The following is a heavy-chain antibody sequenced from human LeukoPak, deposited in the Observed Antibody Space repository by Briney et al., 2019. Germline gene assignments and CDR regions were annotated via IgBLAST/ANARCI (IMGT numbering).Heavy chain of an antibody. CDR3: ARDFPDCSSTSCHRGLDY. V-gene: IGHV3-66*01. CDR1: GFTVSSNY. D-gene: IGHD2-2*01. J-gene: IGHJ4*02. CDR2: IYSGGST. Sequence: PGGSLRLSCAASGFTVSSNYMSWVRQAPGKGLEWVSVIYSGGSTYYADSVKGRFTISRDNSKNTLYLQMNSLRAEDTAVYYCARDFPDCSSTSCHRGLDYWGQGTLVTVSS.